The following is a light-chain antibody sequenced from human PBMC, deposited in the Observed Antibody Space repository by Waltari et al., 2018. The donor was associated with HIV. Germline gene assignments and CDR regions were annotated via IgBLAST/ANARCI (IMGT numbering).Light chain of an antibody. CDR3: AAWDGSLNGVL. CDR2: SNN. V-gene: IGLV1-44*01. J-gene: IGLJ2*01. CDR1: SSNIGTYT. Sequence: QSVLTQPPSASGTPGQRVTISCSGSSSNIGTYTVNWYRQLPGTAPKLLIYSNNQRPAGVPDRVSGSKSGTSASLAISGLQSEDEADYYCAAWDGSLNGVLFGGGTKLTVL.